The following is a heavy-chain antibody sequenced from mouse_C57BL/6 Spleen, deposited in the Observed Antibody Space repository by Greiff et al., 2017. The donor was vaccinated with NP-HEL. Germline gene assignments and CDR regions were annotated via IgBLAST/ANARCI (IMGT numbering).Heavy chain of an antibody. D-gene: IGHD2-5*01. J-gene: IGHJ4*01. CDR3: ARSGNFRRYSNYVNYAMDY. V-gene: IGHV1-76*01. CDR2: IYPGSGNT. Sequence: QVQLQQSGAELVRPGASVKLSCKASGYTFTDYYINWVKQRPGQGLEWIARIYPGSGNTYYNEKFKGKATLTAEKSSSTAYMQLSSLTSEDSAVYFCARSGNFRRYSNYVNYAMDYWGQGTSVTVSS. CDR1: GYTFTDYY.